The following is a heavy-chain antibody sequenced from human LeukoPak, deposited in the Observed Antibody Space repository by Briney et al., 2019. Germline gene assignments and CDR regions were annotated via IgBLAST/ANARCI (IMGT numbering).Heavy chain of an antibody. V-gene: IGHV3-30-3*01. Sequence: GGSLRLSCAASGFTFSSYAMHWVRQAPGKGLEWVAVISYDGSNKYYADSVKGRFTISRDNAKNSLYLQMNSLRAEDTAVYYCARAQSYGLDYWGQGTLVTVSS. CDR3: ARAQSYGLDY. CDR1: GFTFSSYA. D-gene: IGHD3-10*01. CDR2: ISYDGSNK. J-gene: IGHJ4*02.